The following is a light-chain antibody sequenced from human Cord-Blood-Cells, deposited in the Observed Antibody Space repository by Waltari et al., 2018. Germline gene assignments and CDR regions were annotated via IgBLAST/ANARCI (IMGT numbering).Light chain of an antibody. CDR1: SSDGGGYKY. CDR2: DVS. CDR3: SSYTSSSTVV. Sequence: QSALTQPASVSGSPGQSLTIPCTGTSSDGGGYKYVPWYQQHPGKAPKLMIYDVSNRPSGVSNRFSGSKSGNTASLTISGLQAEDEADYYCSSYTSSSTVVFGGGTKLTVL. J-gene: IGLJ2*01. V-gene: IGLV2-14*01.